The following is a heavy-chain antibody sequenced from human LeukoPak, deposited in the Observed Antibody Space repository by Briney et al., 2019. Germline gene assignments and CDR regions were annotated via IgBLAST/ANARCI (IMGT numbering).Heavy chain of an antibody. CDR1: GFTFSSYW. V-gene: IGHV3-74*01. D-gene: IGHD6-19*01. J-gene: IGHJ4*02. Sequence: GGSLRLSCAASGFTFSSYWMHWVRQAPGKGLVWVSRIYSDGSSTNYADSVKGRFTISRDNSKNTLYLQMNSLRPEDAAVYYCALQWLVRSSQDYWGQGTLVTVSS. CDR3: ALQWLVRSSQDY. CDR2: IYSDGSST.